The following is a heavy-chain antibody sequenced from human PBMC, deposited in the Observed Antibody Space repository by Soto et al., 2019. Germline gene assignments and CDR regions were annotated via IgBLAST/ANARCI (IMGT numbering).Heavy chain of an antibody. Sequence: EVQLVESGGGLVQPGRSLRLSCAASGFTFDDYAMHWVRQAPGKGLEWVSGISWNSGSIGYADSVKGRFTISRDNAENSLYLQMNSLRAEDTALYYCAKVGCSSTSCYALDYWGQGTLVTVSS. V-gene: IGHV3-9*01. CDR1: GFTFDDYA. J-gene: IGHJ4*02. D-gene: IGHD2-2*01. CDR2: ISWNSGSI. CDR3: AKVGCSSTSCYALDY.